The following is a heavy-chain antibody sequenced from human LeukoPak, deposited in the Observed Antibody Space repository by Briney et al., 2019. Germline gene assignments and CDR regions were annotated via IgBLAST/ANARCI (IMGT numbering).Heavy chain of an antibody. CDR1: GFTFSSYW. CDR2: KNKDGSEK. D-gene: IGHD5-18*01. J-gene: IGHJ4*02. CDR3: ARHLSGVTGYTYGRGIDY. Sequence: GGSLRLSCAASGFTFSSYWMSWVRQAPGKGLEWVANKNKDGSEKYYVDSVKGRFTISRDNAKTSLYLQMISLRAEDTAVYYCARHLSGVTGYTYGRGIDYWGQGTLVTVSS. V-gene: IGHV3-7*01.